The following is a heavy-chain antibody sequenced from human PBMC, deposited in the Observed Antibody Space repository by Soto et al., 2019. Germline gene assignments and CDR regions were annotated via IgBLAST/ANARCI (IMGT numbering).Heavy chain of an antibody. V-gene: IGHV1-8*01. CDR3: ASQYSSSSYYGIDV. CDR2: MNPNNGNT. D-gene: IGHD6-13*01. J-gene: IGHJ6*02. CDR1: GYTFTHYY. Sequence: ASVKVSCKASGYTFTHYYISWVRQATGQGLEWMGWMNPNNGNTAYARKFQGRVVMTRNTSISTAYMELSSLRSEDTDVYYCASQYSSSSYYGIDVWGQGTTVTVSS.